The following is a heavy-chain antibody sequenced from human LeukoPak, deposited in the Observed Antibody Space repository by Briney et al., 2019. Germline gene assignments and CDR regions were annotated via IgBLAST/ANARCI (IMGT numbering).Heavy chain of an antibody. Sequence: PGGSLRLSCAASGFTFSSYAMSWVRQAPGKGLEWVSGISGSGPYTFYTDSVKGRFTISRDSSKNTLYLQMNSLRAEDTALNYCAKHGYCSGISCFFDFWGQGTLVTVSS. CDR3: AKHGYCSGISCFFDF. CDR1: GFTFSSYA. CDR2: ISGSGPYT. V-gene: IGHV3-23*01. J-gene: IGHJ4*02. D-gene: IGHD2-2*03.